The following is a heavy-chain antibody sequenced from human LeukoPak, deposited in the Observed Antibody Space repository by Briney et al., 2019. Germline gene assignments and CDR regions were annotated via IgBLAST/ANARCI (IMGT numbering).Heavy chain of an antibody. J-gene: IGHJ4*02. V-gene: IGHV4-31*03. CDR1: GGSISSGGYY. D-gene: IGHD6-13*01. CDR2: IYYSGST. Sequence: SETLSLTCTVSGGSISSGGYYWSWIRQHPGKGLEWIGYIYYSGSTYYNPSLKSRVTISVDTSKNQFSLKQSSVTAADTAVYYCARYRIAAAGYFDYWGQGTLVTVSS. CDR3: ARYRIAAAGYFDY.